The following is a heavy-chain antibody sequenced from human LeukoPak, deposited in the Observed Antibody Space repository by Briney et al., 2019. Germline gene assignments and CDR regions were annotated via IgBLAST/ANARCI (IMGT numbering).Heavy chain of an antibody. CDR2: IKQDGSEK. V-gene: IGHV3-7*03. D-gene: IGHD6-13*01. J-gene: IGHJ4*02. CDR3: ARGGEVAAAH. Sequence: GGSLRLSCAASGFPFSSYWMSWVRQAPGKGLEWVANIKQDGSEKYYVDSVKGRFTISRDNAKNSLYLQMNSLRAEDTAVYYCARGGEVAAAHWGQGTLVTVSS. CDR1: GFPFSSYW.